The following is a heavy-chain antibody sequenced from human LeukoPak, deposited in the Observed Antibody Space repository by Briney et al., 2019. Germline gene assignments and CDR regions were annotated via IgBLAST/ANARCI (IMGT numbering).Heavy chain of an antibody. Sequence: GASVKVSCKASGYTFTNYYLHWVRQAPGQGLEWMGIINPSGGSTNYAQEFQGRVTMTRDTSTSTVYMELSSLRSEDTAVYYCAKDRSGCRCLDYWGQGTLVTVSS. D-gene: IGHD4-17*01. J-gene: IGHJ4*02. V-gene: IGHV1-46*01. CDR1: GYTFTNYY. CDR3: AKDRSGCRCLDY. CDR2: INPSGGST.